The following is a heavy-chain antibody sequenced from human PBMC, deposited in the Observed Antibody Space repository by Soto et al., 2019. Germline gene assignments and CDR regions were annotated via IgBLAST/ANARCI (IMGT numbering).Heavy chain of an antibody. CDR2: ITVYNGNT. Sequence: SVKVSFKASGYTFTNYGVSWVREAPGQGLEWMGWITVYNGNTHYAQNLQGRVTMTTDTSTSTAHMELWSLGSDDTAVYYCARSYSYGSYWYFDYWGQGALVTVSS. CDR3: ARSYSYGSYWYFDY. CDR1: GYTFTNYG. V-gene: IGHV1-18*04. J-gene: IGHJ4*02. D-gene: IGHD5-18*01.